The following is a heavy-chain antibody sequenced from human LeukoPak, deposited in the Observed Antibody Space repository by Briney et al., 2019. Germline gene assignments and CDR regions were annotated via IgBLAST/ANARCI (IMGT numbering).Heavy chain of an antibody. CDR2: IYYSGST. CDR1: GGSISSYY. V-gene: IGHV4-59*01. Sequence: PSETLSLTCTVSGGSISSYYWSWIRQPPGKGLEWIGYIYYSGSTNYNPSLKSRVTISVDTSKNQFSLKLSSVTAADTAVYYCARGLLHYYDSSGYYKYDAFDIWGQGTMVTVSS. J-gene: IGHJ3*02. D-gene: IGHD3-22*01. CDR3: ARGLLHYYDSSGYYKYDAFDI.